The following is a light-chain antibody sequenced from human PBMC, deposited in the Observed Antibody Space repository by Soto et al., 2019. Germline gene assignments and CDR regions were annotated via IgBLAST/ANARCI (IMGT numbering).Light chain of an antibody. V-gene: IGKV1-5*03. Sequence: DIQVTQSPSTLSASVGDRVTITCRANQSSTNWLAWYQQKPGRAPNLLIYKATLLESGVPSRFSGSASGTEFSLTISSLQPDDFATYYCQQYNTFPYSFGQGTKV. CDR3: QQYNTFPYS. CDR2: KAT. J-gene: IGKJ2*01. CDR1: QSSTNW.